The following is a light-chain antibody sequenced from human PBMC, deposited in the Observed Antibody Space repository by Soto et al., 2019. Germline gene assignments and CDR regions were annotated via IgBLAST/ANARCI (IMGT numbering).Light chain of an antibody. J-gene: IGKJ2*01. CDR3: QEYGSSPPYT. CDR2: GAS. CDR1: QSVSSSY. Sequence: EIVLTQSPGTLSLSPGERATLSCRASQSVSSSYLAWYQPKPGQAPRLLLYGASSRATRIPDRFSGSGSATNFTLTISRLEPVDFAVYYCQEYGSSPPYTLAQGTKLEIK. V-gene: IGKV3-20*01.